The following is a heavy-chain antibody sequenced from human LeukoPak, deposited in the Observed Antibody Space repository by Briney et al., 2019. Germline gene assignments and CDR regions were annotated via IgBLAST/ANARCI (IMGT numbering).Heavy chain of an antibody. Sequence: GGSLRLSCVASGFIFTSYEMNWVRQAPGKGLEWVSYISTGGSNRYHADSVEGRLTISRDNAKKSMYLQMNSLRAEDTAIYFCARGSGIRNNYGMDVWGKGTTVIVSS. V-gene: IGHV3-48*03. CDR2: ISTGGSNR. J-gene: IGHJ6*04. D-gene: IGHD3-10*01. CDR3: ARGSGIRNNYGMDV. CDR1: GFIFTSYE.